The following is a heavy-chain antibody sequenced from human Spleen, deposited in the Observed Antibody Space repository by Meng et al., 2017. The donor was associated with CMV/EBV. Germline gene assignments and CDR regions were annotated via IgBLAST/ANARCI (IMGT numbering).Heavy chain of an antibody. J-gene: IGHJ4*02. V-gene: IGHV3-30*02. Sequence: GESLKISCTASGFNFATYGMHWVRQAPGKGLEWVAFIRYDGSNKYYADSVKGRFTISRDNSKNTLYLQMNSLRAEDTAVYYCAKDHRYYFDYWGQGTLVTVSS. CDR1: GFNFATYG. CDR2: IRYDGSNK. CDR3: AKDHRYYFDY.